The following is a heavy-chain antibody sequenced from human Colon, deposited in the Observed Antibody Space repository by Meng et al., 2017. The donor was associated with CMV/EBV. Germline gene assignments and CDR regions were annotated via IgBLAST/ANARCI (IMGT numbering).Heavy chain of an antibody. CDR2: IYYSGYT. J-gene: IGHJ4*02. CDR3: ATDYGDYYFNR. CDR1: GGSLSSSTYY. V-gene: IGHV4-39*07. Sequence: LQLHESGPGLVKPSEPLSLTWPVSGGSLSSSTYYWGWIRQTPGKGLEWIGNIYYSGYTYYNPSLKSRLTISVDTSKNQFSLKLTSVTAADTAVYYCATDYGDYYFNRWGQGTLVTVSS. D-gene: IGHD4-17*01.